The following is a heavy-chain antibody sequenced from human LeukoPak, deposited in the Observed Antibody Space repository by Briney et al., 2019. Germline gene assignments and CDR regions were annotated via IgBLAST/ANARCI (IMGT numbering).Heavy chain of an antibody. D-gene: IGHD2-2*01. CDR1: GYTFTSYY. CDR2: IIPIFGTA. V-gene: IGHV1-18*04. CDR3: ARSDIVVVPAAFDY. Sequence: ASVKVSCKASGYTFTSYYMHWVRQAPGQGLEWMGGIIPIFGTANYAQKLQGRVTMTTDTSTSTAYMELRSLRSDDTAVYYCARSDIVVVPAAFDYWGQGTLVTVSS. J-gene: IGHJ4*02.